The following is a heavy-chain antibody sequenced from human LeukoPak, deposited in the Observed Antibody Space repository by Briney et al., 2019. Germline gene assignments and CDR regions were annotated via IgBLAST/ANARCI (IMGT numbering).Heavy chain of an antibody. Sequence: PGGSLRLSCAASGFTFSDYYMSWIRQAPGKGLEWVSVIYSGGSTYYADSVKGRFTISRDNSKNTLYLQMNSLRAEDTAVYYCARVVYCYDSSGFLFDYWGQGTLVTVSS. V-gene: IGHV3-53*01. J-gene: IGHJ4*02. CDR3: ARVVYCYDSSGFLFDY. D-gene: IGHD3-22*01. CDR1: GFTFSDYY. CDR2: IYSGGST.